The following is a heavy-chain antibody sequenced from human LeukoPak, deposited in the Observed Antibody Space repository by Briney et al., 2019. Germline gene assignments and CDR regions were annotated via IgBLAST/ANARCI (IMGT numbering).Heavy chain of an antibody. Sequence: PGGSLRLSCAGSGFTFSSYDMHWVRQAAGKGLEWVAGIDTAGVTYYPGSVRGRFTISRENAKSSFFLQMNSLRAGDTAVYYCARGGYFGSGPMDVWGQGTTVTVSS. CDR1: GFTFSSYD. D-gene: IGHD3-10*01. J-gene: IGHJ6*02. V-gene: IGHV3-13*01. CDR2: IDTAGVT. CDR3: ARGGYFGSGPMDV.